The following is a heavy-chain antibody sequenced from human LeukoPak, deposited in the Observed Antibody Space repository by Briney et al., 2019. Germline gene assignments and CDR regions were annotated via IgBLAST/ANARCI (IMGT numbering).Heavy chain of an antibody. CDR2: IYASGGV. CDR1: GFDVNDNF. J-gene: IGHJ4*02. Sequence: GGSVRLSCVASGFDVNDNFMIWVRQAPGQGLEWVSIIYASGGVYHAESVKGRFNAFRDTSKNTIFLQMNNLRADDTAVYYCVRRHDYWGQGTLVTVSS. CDR3: VRRHDY. V-gene: IGHV3-53*01.